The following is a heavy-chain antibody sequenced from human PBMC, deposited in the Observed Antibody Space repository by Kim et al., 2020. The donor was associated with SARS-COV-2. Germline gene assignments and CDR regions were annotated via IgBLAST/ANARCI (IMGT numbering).Heavy chain of an antibody. J-gene: IGHJ4*02. V-gene: IGHV3-7*01. D-gene: IGHD6-19*01. CDR3: ARSYNSGWHNEGY. Sequence: GGSLRLSCAASGFIFSDYWMSWVRQAPGKGLQWVANIKKDGSEKYYVDSVKSRFTISRDNAKNSLYLQMNSLRVEDTAVFYWARSYNSGWHNEGYWGQGTLVTVSS. CDR1: GFIFSDYW. CDR2: IKKDGSEK.